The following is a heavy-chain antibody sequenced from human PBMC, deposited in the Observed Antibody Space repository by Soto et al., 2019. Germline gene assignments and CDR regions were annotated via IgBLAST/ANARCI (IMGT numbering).Heavy chain of an antibody. J-gene: IGHJ4*02. CDR1: GDSVSSGSKC. CDR3: ARSAGGSGWL. V-gene: IGHV4-61*01. CDR2: ICHSGRT. Sequence: PSETLSLTCTVSGDSVSSGSKCWSWIRQPPGKALEWIAYICHSGRTNYNPSLKSRVTISRDTSRNQFSLKMTSVTADDTAVYYCARSAGGSGWLGGQGTLVTVAS. D-gene: IGHD6-19*01.